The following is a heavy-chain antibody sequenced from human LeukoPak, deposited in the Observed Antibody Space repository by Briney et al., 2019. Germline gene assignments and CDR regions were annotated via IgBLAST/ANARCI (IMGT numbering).Heavy chain of an antibody. V-gene: IGHV3-30*02. CDR2: IRFDGINK. D-gene: IGHD2-8*01. J-gene: IGHJ6*03. CDR3: AKDFDFALMVYAEHYMDV. Sequence: PGRSLRLSCAASGFTFNRYGMHWVRQAPGKGLEWVTFIRFDGINKYYADSVKGRFTISRDNSKNTLYLQMNSLRTEDTAVYYCAKDFDFALMVYAEHYMDVWGKGTTVTVSS. CDR1: GFTFNRYG.